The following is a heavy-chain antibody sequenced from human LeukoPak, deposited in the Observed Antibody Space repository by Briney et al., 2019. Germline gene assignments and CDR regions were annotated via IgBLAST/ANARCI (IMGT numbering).Heavy chain of an antibody. J-gene: IGHJ4*02. CDR3: ARGLSHCSGGSCYSYYFDY. CDR2: ISSNGGST. V-gene: IGHV3-64*01. D-gene: IGHD2-15*01. Sequence: GGSLRLSCAASGFTFSSYAMHWVRQAPGKGLEYVSAISSNGGSTYYAISVKGRFTISRDNSKNTLYLQMGSLRAEDMAVYYCARGLSHCSGGSCYSYYFDYWGQGTLVTVSS. CDR1: GFTFSSYA.